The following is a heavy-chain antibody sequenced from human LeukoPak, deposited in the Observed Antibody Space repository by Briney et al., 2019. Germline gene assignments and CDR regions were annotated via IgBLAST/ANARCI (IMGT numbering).Heavy chain of an antibody. D-gene: IGHD3-9*01. CDR3: ASQTDGTLRYFDWHLFPGY. CDR2: ISYDGSNK. V-gene: IGHV3-30-3*01. J-gene: IGHJ4*02. CDR1: GFTFSSYA. Sequence: GRSLRLSWAASGFTFSSYAMHWVRQAPGKGLEWVAVISYDGSNKYYADSVKCRFTISRDNSKNTLYLQMNSLRAEDTAVYYCASQTDGTLRYFDWHLFPGYWGQGTLVTVSS.